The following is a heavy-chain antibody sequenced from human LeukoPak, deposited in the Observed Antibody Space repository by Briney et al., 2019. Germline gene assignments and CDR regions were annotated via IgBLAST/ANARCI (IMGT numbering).Heavy chain of an antibody. Sequence: TSETLSLTCAVYGGSFSGYYWSWIRQPPGKGLEWIGEINHSGSTNYSPSLKSRVTISVDTSKNQFSLRLSSVTAADTAVYYCAREWLPFYYYYYMDVWGKGTTVTVSS. CDR3: AREWLPFYYYYYMDV. CDR1: GGSFSGYY. D-gene: IGHD5-12*01. CDR2: INHSGST. J-gene: IGHJ6*03. V-gene: IGHV4-34*01.